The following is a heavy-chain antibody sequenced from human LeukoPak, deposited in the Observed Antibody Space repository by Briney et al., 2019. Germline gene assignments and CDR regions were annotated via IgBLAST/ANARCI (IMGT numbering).Heavy chain of an antibody. J-gene: IGHJ4*02. Sequence: GESLKISCKGSGYSFTSYWIGWVRQMPGKGLEWMGIIYPGDSDTRYSPSFQGQVTISADKSISTAYLQWSSLKASDTAMYYCARVDYYGSGSYSADYWGQGTLVTVSS. CDR2: IYPGDSDT. CDR1: GYSFTSYW. D-gene: IGHD3-10*01. CDR3: ARVDYYGSGSYSADY. V-gene: IGHV5-51*01.